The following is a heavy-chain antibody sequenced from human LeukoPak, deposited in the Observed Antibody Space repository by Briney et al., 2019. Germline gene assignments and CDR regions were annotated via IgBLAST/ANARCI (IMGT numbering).Heavy chain of an antibody. CDR1: GVSISSDY. CDR2: IYYSGSS. V-gene: IGHV4-59*08. CDR3: ARRLRQNLFDP. D-gene: IGHD5/OR15-5a*01. Sequence: SETLSLTCTVSGVSISSDYWSWIRLRPGKGLEWIGYIYYSGSSNYNPSLKSRVTMSVDMSKNQFSLKLASMTAEDAAVYYCARRLRQNLFDPWGQGTLVTVSS. J-gene: IGHJ5*02.